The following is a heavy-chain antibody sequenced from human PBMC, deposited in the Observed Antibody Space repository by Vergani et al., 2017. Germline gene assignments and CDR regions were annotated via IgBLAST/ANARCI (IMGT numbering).Heavy chain of an antibody. CDR3: ATKSCGTPGCQIGYYRE. V-gene: IGHV3-30*03. Sequence: QVHLVESGGGVGQPGRSLRLSCVVSGFTSSYYGLHCVRQAPGKGLEWVAVISYDGTKKYYADSVKGRFTISRDNSKSTLYLQMNSLRTEDTAVYYCATKSCGTPGCQIGYYREWGQGTLVTVSS. D-gene: IGHD1-1*01. CDR2: ISYDGTKK. J-gene: IGHJ1*01. CDR1: GFTSSYYG.